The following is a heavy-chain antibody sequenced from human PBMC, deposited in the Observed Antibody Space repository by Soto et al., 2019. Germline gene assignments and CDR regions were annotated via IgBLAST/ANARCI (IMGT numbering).Heavy chain of an antibody. D-gene: IGHD3-16*01. V-gene: IGHV3-30*04. CDR1: GFTFSSYV. J-gene: IGHJ4*02. Sequence: ASGFTFSSYVMHWVRKAPGTGLEWVAVISYDGKDKYYADSVKGRFTISRDNSKNTLYLQMNNLRVDDTALYYCASAYSASSIHFDYWGQGAQVTVSS. CDR3: ASAYSASSIHFDY. CDR2: ISYDGKDK.